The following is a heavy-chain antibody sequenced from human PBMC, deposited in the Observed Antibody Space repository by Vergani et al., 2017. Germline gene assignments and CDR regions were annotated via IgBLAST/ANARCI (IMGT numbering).Heavy chain of an antibody. CDR2: IRNKANDYTT. V-gene: IGHV3-72*01. Sequence: EVQVVESGGGLVQPGGSLRLSCAASEFIFSDHYMDWVRQAPGKGLEWVGRIRNKANDYTTQYAASVKGRFTISRDDSKSYLYLQMNSLQTEDTALYYCVRVKGSNWNDHLYDIWGQGTLVTVSS. CDR1: EFIFSDHY. J-gene: IGHJ3*02. CDR3: VRVKGSNWNDHLYDI. D-gene: IGHD1-1*01.